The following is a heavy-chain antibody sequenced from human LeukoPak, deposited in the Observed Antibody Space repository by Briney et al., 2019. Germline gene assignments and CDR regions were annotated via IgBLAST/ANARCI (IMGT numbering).Heavy chain of an antibody. CDR3: AKDLNWNEPIFDY. CDR2: IRYVGSNK. J-gene: IGHJ4*01. Sequence: PGGSLRLSCAASGFTFSSYGMHWVRQAPGKGLEWVAFIRYVGSNKYYADSVKGRFTISRDNSKNTLYLQMNSLRAEGTAVYYCAKDLNWNEPIFDYWGQGTPVTVSS. V-gene: IGHV3-30*02. CDR1: GFTFSSYG. D-gene: IGHD1-20*01.